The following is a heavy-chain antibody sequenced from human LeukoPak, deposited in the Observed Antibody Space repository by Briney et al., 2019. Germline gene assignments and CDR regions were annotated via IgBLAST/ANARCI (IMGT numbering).Heavy chain of an antibody. Sequence: SSETLSLTCTVSGGSISSGGYYWSWIRQHPGKGLEWIGYIYYSGSTYYNPSLKSRVTISVDTSKNQFSLKLSSVTAADTAVYYCARGTVAAAGTNTYYYYGMDVWGQGTTVTVSS. CDR1: GGSISSGGYY. J-gene: IGHJ6*02. CDR3: ARGTVAAAGTNTYYYYGMDV. CDR2: IYYSGST. V-gene: IGHV4-31*03. D-gene: IGHD6-13*01.